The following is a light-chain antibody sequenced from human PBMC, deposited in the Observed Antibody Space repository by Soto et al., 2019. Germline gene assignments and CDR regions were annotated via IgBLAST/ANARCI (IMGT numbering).Light chain of an antibody. Sequence: EIVMTQSPATLSVSLGERVTLSCRASQSVFSSLAWYQQKPGQAPRLLIYGAATRPIGIPARFSGSGSGTEFTLTISSLQSEDFAVYYCQHYGSSPTFGQGAKLEIK. CDR3: QHYGSSPT. CDR2: GAA. V-gene: IGKV3-15*01. J-gene: IGKJ2*01. CDR1: QSVFSS.